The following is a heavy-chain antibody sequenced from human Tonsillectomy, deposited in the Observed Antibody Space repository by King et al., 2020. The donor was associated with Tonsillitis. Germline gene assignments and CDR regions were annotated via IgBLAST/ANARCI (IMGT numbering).Heavy chain of an antibody. D-gene: IGHD4-17*01. CDR2: ISSSSSYI. CDR3: ASEIDYGDHDAFDI. CDR1: GFTFSSYS. J-gene: IGHJ3*02. Sequence: VQLVESGGGLVKPGGSLRLSCAASGFTFSSYSMNWVRQAPGKGLEWVSSISSSSSYIYYADSVKGRFTISRDNAKNSLYLQMNSLRAEDTAVYYCASEIDYGDHDAFDIWGQGTMVTVSS. V-gene: IGHV3-21*01.